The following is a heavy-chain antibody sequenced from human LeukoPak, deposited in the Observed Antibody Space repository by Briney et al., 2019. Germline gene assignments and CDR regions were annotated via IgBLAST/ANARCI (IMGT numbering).Heavy chain of an antibody. D-gene: IGHD3-10*02. J-gene: IGHJ4*02. CDR3: AVGLLSWGSDY. V-gene: IGHV4-61*02. CDR2: IYTSGST. Sequence: KTSETLSLTCTVSGGSISSGSYYWSWIRQPAGKGLEWIGRIYTSGSTNYNPSLKSRVTISVDTSKNQFSLKLSSVTAADTAVYYCAVGLLSWGSDYWGQGTLVTVSS. CDR1: GGSISSGSYY.